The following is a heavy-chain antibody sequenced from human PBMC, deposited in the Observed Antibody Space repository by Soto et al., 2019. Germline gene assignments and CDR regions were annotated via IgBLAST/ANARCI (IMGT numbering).Heavy chain of an antibody. J-gene: IGHJ4*02. V-gene: IGHV1-2*02. CDR1: GYTFSGYF. CDR2: MNPNRGGT. D-gene: IGHD6-13*01. CDR3: ARGYYSSSWRVCDY. Sequence: QVQLVQYGADVKKPGASVKVYCKTSGYTFSGYFMHWLRQAPGKGLEWKGWMNPNRGGTDYAQKFQGRVSRTWDTSISTAYMELSRLRSDDTAIYYCARGYYSSSWRVCDYWGQRNLVTVSS.